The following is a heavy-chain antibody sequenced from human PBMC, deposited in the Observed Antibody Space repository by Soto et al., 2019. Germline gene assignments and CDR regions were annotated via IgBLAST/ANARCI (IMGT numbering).Heavy chain of an antibody. Sequence: PSKTLSLTCTVSGYSISSGCYWAWIRQPPGKGPEWIASIYHGGTTFYNPSLKSRITISVDTSNNQFSLKLTSVTAADTAVYYCARVHVMVVAGSTFDYWGHGTLLTVSS. CDR3: ARVHVMVVAGSTFDY. V-gene: IGHV4-38-2*02. J-gene: IGHJ4*01. CDR2: IYHGGTT. CDR1: GYSISSGCY. D-gene: IGHD6-19*01.